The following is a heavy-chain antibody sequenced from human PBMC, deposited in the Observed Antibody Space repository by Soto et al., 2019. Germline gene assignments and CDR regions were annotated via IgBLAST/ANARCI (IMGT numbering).Heavy chain of an antibody. CDR1: GFTPTTTP. V-gene: IGHV3-23*01. CDR2: ISGTASRT. J-gene: IGHJ4*02. CDR3: ATSFRYFDN. Sequence: GGSLRLSCAGSGFTPTTTPLSWVRQPPGKGLEWVTTISGTASRTYYVDSVKGRFFISRDNSKNTVTLQMNNLTVDDTAVYYCATSFRYFDNWGQGTRVTGS. D-gene: IGHD3-9*01.